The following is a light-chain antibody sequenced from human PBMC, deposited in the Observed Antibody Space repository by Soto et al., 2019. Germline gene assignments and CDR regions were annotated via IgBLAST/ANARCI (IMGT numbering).Light chain of an antibody. CDR2: GNN. V-gene: IGLV1-40*01. CDR1: SSNIGANYD. Sequence: QSALTQPPSVSGAPGQRVTISCTGSSSNIGANYDVHWYQHRPGTAPKLLIFGNNNRPSGVPDRFSGSKPGTSASLAITGLQAEDEGDYYCQSYDSTLSARYVFGTGTKLTVL. CDR3: QSYDSTLSARYV. J-gene: IGLJ1*01.